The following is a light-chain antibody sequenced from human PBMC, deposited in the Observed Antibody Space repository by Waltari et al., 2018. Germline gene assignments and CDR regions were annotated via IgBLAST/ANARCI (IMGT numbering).Light chain of an antibody. V-gene: IGKV2-28*01. Sequence: DIVMTQSPLSLPVTPGEPASIPCRSSQSLPHSKGYNYLDWYLQKPGQSPQLLIYLGSNRASGVPDRFSGSGSGTDFTLKISRVEAEDVGVYYCMQALQTSFTFGPGTKVDIK. CDR1: QSLPHSKGYNY. CDR2: LGS. CDR3: MQALQTSFT. J-gene: IGKJ3*01.